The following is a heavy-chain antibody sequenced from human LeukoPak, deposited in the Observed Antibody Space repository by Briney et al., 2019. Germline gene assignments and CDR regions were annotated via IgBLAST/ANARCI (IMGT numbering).Heavy chain of an antibody. V-gene: IGHV1-18*01. J-gene: IGHJ6*03. D-gene: IGHD4-17*01. Sequence: GASVKVSCTASGYTFTSYGISWVRQAPGQGLEWMGWISAYNGNTNYAQKLQGRVTMTTDTSTSTAYMELRSLRSDDTAVYYCARDKRYDTVTSIYYYYYMDVWGKGTTVTVSS. CDR1: GYTFTSYG. CDR3: ARDKRYDTVTSIYYYYYMDV. CDR2: ISAYNGNT.